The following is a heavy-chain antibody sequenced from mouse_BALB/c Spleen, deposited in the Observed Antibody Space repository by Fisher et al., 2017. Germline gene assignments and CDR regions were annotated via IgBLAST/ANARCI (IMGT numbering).Heavy chain of an antibody. Sequence: KFKGKATLTSDKSSSTAYMELSSLTSEDSAVYYCARGEYYGSGNAMDYWGQGTSVTVSS. V-gene: IGHV1-80*01. D-gene: IGHD1-1*01. CDR3: ARGEYYGSGNAMDY. J-gene: IGHJ4*01.